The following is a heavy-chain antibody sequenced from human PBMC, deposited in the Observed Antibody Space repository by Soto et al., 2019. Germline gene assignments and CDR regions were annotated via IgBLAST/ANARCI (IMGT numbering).Heavy chain of an antibody. J-gene: IGHJ4*02. Sequence: SETLSLTCTVSGDSIRDSFWSWVRQPPGKGLEWIGLVHHTGNTNYNPSLETRVTMLIDASANHFSLTLTSVTPADAAIYYCARGREDHVDHHFGHLFDSWGQGTLITVSS. D-gene: IGHD3-10*01. CDR2: VHHTGNT. CDR3: ARGREDHVDHHFGHLFDS. V-gene: IGHV4-59*01. CDR1: GDSIRDSF.